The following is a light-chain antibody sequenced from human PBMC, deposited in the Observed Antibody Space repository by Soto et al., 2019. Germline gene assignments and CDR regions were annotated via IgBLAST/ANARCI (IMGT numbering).Light chain of an antibody. V-gene: IGLV1-36*01. J-gene: IGLJ2*01. CDR2: YDD. Sequence: QSVLTQPPSVSEAPRQTVTISRSGNTSHIGNKGVNWYRQFKGEAPKLLIYYDDLLPSGVSDRFSGSNSGTSASLAISGLQSEDEADYYCAVWDDTLNRPIFGGGTKVTVL. CDR1: TSHIGNKG. CDR3: AVWDDTLNRPI.